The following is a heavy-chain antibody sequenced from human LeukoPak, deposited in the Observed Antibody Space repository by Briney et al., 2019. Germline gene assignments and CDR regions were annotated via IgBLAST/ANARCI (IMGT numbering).Heavy chain of an antibody. CDR2: ISSSSSYI. J-gene: IGHJ4*02. V-gene: IGHV3-21*01. CDR1: GFTFSSYG. Sequence: GGSLRLSCAASGFTFSSYGMHWVRQAPGKGLEWVSSISSSSSYIYYADSVKGRFTISRDNAKNSLYLQMNSLRAQDTAVYYCARDLPYYDILTGYYKGGYFDYWGQGTLVTVSS. CDR3: ARDLPYYDILTGYYKGGYFDY. D-gene: IGHD3-9*01.